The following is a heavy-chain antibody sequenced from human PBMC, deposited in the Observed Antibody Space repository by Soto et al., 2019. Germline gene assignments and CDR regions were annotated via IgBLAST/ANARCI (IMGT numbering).Heavy chain of an antibody. CDR3: ARETRASYCGGDCYLGGLDY. D-gene: IGHD2-21*02. CDR1: GGSISSGGYC. J-gene: IGHJ4*02. CDR2: IYYSGST. Sequence: PLETLPLTCTVSGGSISSGGYCLSWIRQHPGKGLEWIGYIYYSGSTYYNPSLKSRVTISVDTSKNQFSLKLSSVTAADTAVYYCARETRASYCGGDCYLGGLDYWGQGTLVTVSS. V-gene: IGHV4-31*03.